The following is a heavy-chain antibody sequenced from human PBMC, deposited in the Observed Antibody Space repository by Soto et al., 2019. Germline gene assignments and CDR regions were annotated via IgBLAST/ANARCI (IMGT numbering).Heavy chain of an antibody. CDR2: ISSSSSYT. CDR3: ARYRGYCSGGSCYSDY. Sequence: QVQLVESGGGLVKPGGSLRLSCAASGFTFSDYYMSWIRQAPGKGLEWVSYISSSSSYTNYADSVKGQFTISRDNAKNSLYLQMNSLRAEDTAVYYCARYRGYCSGGSCYSDYWGQGTLVTVSS. CDR1: GFTFSDYY. J-gene: IGHJ4*02. V-gene: IGHV3-11*05. D-gene: IGHD2-15*01.